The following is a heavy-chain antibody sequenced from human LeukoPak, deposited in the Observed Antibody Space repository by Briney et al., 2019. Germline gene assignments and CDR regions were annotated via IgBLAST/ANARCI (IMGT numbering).Heavy chain of an antibody. Sequence: SGTLSLTCTVSGGSISSYYWSWIRQPPGKGLEWIGYIYYSGSTNYNPSLKSRVTISVDTSKNQFSLKLSSVTAADTAVYYCAGAPHTYYDFWSGSEFDYWGQGTLVTVSS. V-gene: IGHV4-59*01. CDR3: AGAPHTYYDFWSGSEFDY. J-gene: IGHJ4*02. D-gene: IGHD3-3*01. CDR2: IYYSGST. CDR1: GGSISSYY.